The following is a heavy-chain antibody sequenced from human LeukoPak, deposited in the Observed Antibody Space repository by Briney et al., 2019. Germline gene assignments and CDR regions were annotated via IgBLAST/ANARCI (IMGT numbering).Heavy chain of an antibody. J-gene: IGHJ6*03. Sequence: SETLSLTCNVSGGSISSYHWSWIRQPPGKGLEWIGYIYYSGSSNYNLSLKSRVTISVDTSKNQFSLKLSSVTAADTAVYYCARVPRSYYYYYYMDVWGKGTTVTVSS. CDR3: ARVPRSYYYYYYMDV. CDR2: IYYSGSS. CDR1: GGSISSYH. V-gene: IGHV4-59*01.